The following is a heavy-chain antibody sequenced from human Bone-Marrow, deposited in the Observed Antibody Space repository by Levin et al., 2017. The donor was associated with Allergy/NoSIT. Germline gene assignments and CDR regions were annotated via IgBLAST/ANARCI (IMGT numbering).Heavy chain of an antibody. D-gene: IGHD3-10*01. J-gene: IGHJ4*02. CDR2: MNPKSGNT. CDR3: ALLWFGEVRIFYY. Sequence: ASVKVSCKASGYTFASYDINWVRQATGQGLEWMGWMNPKSGNTGYAQKFQGRVTMTRDTSKRTAYMELTSLRSEDTAVYYCALLWFGEVRIFYYWGQGTLVTVSS. CDR1: GYTFASYD. V-gene: IGHV1-8*01.